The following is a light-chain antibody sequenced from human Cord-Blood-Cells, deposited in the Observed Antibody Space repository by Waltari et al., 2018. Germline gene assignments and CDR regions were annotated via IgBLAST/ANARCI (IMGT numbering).Light chain of an antibody. CDR3: CSYAGSYTFEDVV. V-gene: IGLV2-11*01. J-gene: IGLJ2*01. CDR2: DVS. Sequence: QSALTQPRSVSGSPGQSVTIPCTGTSSDVGGYNYVSWYQQHPGKAPKLMIYDVSKRLSGVPDRFSGSKSGNTASLTISGLQAEDEADYYCCSYAGSYTFEDVVFGGGTKLTVL. CDR1: SSDVGGYNY.